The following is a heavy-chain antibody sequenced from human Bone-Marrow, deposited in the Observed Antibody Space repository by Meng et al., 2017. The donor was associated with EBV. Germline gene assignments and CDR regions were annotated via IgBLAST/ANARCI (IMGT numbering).Heavy chain of an antibody. CDR3: AHLIAARPFDY. D-gene: IGHD6-6*01. J-gene: IGHJ4*02. CDR1: GFSLSTRGVG. Sequence: QITLKDSGPTLVKPPQTLTLTCTFSGFSLSTRGVGVGWIRQPPGKALEWLAVIYWDDDKRYSPSLKSRLTITKDTSKKQVVLTMTNMDPVDAATYYCAHLIAARPFDYWGQGTLVTVSS. CDR2: IYWDDDK. V-gene: IGHV2-5*02.